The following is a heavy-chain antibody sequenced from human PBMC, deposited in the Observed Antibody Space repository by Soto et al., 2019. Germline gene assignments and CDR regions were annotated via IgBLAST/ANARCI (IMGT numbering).Heavy chain of an antibody. CDR2: ISDSGST. V-gene: IGHV4-31*03. D-gene: IGHD3-22*01. CDR1: GGSISDGYY. J-gene: IGHJ5*02. Sequence: PSETLSLTCTVSGGSISDGYYWSWIRQHPGKGLEWIGSISDSGSTSYDPSLKSRLTISVDTSKNQFSLNLSSVTAADTAVYYCARRDRSGYSYWLDTWGQGTLVTVS. CDR3: ARRDRSGYSYWLDT.